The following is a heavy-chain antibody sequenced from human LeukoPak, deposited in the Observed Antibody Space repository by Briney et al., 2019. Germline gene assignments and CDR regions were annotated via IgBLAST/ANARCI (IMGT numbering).Heavy chain of an antibody. D-gene: IGHD1-26*01. CDR3: ARDLPRVGSYRDDY. Sequence: SETLSLTCTVSGGSISSYYWSWIRQPPGKGLEWIGYIYYSGSTYYNPSLKSRVMISVDTSKNQFSLKLSSVTAADTAVYYCARDLPRVGSYRDDYWGQGTLVTVSS. CDR2: IYYSGST. CDR1: GGSISSYY. V-gene: IGHV4-59*12. J-gene: IGHJ4*02.